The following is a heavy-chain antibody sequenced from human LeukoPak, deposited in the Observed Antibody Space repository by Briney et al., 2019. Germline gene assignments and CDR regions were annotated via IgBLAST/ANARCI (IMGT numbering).Heavy chain of an antibody. Sequence: GASVKVSCKASGDSISKFAVSWVRQAPGQGLQWMGGIIPIFGTADYAQKFQGRVTITADEATSTTYMELSSLKSEDTAIYYCTTRSCGAGACSSSSYYYYGLHFWGQGTTVSVSS. D-gene: IGHD3-16*01. CDR3: TTRSCGAGACSSSSYYYYGLHF. J-gene: IGHJ6*02. CDR1: GDSISKFA. CDR2: IIPIFGTA. V-gene: IGHV1-69*13.